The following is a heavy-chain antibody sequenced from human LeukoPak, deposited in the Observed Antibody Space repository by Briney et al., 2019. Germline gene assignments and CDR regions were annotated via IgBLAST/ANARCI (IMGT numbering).Heavy chain of an antibody. CDR3: ARGADSSGYYSIFYFDY. V-gene: IGHV4-59*01. CDR1: GGSLISYY. CDR2: IYYSGST. D-gene: IGHD3-22*01. J-gene: IGHJ4*02. Sequence: SETLSLTSTVSGGSLISYYWNLIRQPPRAXLEWVGEIYYSGSTNYNHSLTSRVTISVDTSKTQLSLKLSSVTAADTAVYSCARGADSSGYYSIFYFDYWGQGTLVTVSS.